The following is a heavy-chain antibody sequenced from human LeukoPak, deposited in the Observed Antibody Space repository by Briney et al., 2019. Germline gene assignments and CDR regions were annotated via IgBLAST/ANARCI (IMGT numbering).Heavy chain of an antibody. D-gene: IGHD1-26*01. CDR1: GFPFSSYA. Sequence: PGGSLRLSCAASGFPFSSYAMCWVRQAPGEGLVWVSRVHGDGNNIGYADFVAGRFTISRDNAKNTLYLEMSSLRREDTAVYYCARARVGDPTDYWGQGTLVTVSS. J-gene: IGHJ4*02. CDR2: VHGDGNNI. V-gene: IGHV3-74*01. CDR3: ARARVGDPTDY.